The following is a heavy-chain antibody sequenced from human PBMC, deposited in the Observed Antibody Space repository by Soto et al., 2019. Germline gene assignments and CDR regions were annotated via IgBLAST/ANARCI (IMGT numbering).Heavy chain of an antibody. D-gene: IGHD3-3*02. CDR1: GFTFSSYA. V-gene: IGHV3-23*01. CDR3: VLGIYYHAGMDV. Sequence: GGSLRLSCAASGFTFSSYAMTWVRQAPGKGLEWVSAISGSGGSTYYADSVKGRFTLSRDNSKNALYLQMDSLRAEDTAVYYCVLGIYYHAGMDVWGQGTTVTVSS. CDR2: ISGSGGST. J-gene: IGHJ6*02.